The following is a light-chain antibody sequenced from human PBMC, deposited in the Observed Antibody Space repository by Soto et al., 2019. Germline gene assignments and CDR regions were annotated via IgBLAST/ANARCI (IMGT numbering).Light chain of an antibody. J-gene: IGKJ4*01. V-gene: IGKV1-9*01. CDR2: AAS. CDR3: QQNNNCPLT. Sequence: DIQLTQSPSTLSRSPGERATLSCMASQSVSSWLAWYQQKPGKAPKLLVYAASTLQSGVPTRFSGSGSGTEFTLTISSLQPEDFATYYCQQNNNCPLTFGGGTKVDI. CDR1: QSVSSW.